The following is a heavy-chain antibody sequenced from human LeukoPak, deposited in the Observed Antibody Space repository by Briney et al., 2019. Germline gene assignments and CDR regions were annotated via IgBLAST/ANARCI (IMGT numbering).Heavy chain of an antibody. V-gene: IGHV1-69*05. CDR1: GGTFSSYA. Sequence: ASVKVSCKASGGTFSSYAISWVRQAPGQGLEWMGGIIPIFGTANYAQKFQGRVTITTDESTSTAYMELSSLRSEDTAVYYCARGCSSTSCLGGDYYNMDVWGKGTTVTVSS. CDR2: IIPIFGTA. CDR3: ARGCSSTSCLGGDYYNMDV. D-gene: IGHD2-2*01. J-gene: IGHJ6*03.